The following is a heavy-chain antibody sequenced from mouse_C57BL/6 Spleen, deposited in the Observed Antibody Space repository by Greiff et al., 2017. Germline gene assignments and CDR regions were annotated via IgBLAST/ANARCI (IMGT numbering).Heavy chain of an antibody. CDR3: ARSKDGTEDY. V-gene: IGHV1-7*01. CDR1: GYTFTSYW. Sequence: VQLQQSGAELAKPGASVKLSCKASGYTFTSYWMHWVKQRPGQGLEWIGYINPSSGYTKYNQKFKVKATLTADKSSSTAYMQLSSLTYEDSAVYYCARSKDGTEDYWGQGTTLTVSS. J-gene: IGHJ2*01. D-gene: IGHD2-1*01. CDR2: INPSSGYT.